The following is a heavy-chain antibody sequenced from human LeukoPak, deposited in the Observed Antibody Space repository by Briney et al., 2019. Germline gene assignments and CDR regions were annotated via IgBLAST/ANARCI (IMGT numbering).Heavy chain of an antibody. Sequence: SESLSLTCTVSGGSIRSYYWSWIRRPPGKGLEWIGYIYYSGATNYNPSLKSRVTMSVDTSKNQFSLKLSSVTAADTAVYYCARGGHYSSSWELDYWGQGTLVTVSS. CDR1: GGSIRSYY. D-gene: IGHD6-6*01. J-gene: IGHJ4*02. CDR3: ARGGHYSSSWELDY. V-gene: IGHV4-59*01. CDR2: IYYSGAT.